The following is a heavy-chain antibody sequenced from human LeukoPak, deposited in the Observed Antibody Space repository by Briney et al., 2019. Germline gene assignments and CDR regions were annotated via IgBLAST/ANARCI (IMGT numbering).Heavy chain of an antibody. CDR3: ARGYYGDSGGFFDY. J-gene: IGHJ4*02. CDR1: GGSLSSYY. V-gene: IGHV4-59*12. Sequence: SETLSLTCTVSGGSLSSYYWSWIRQPAGKGLEWIGEIYHSGSTNYNPSLKSRVTISVDKSKNQFSLKLSSVTAADTAVYYCARGYYGDSGGFFDYWGQGTLVTVSS. CDR2: IYHSGST. D-gene: IGHD4-17*01.